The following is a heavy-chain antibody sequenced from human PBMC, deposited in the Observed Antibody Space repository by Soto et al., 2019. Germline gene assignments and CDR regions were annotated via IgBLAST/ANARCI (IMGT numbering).Heavy chain of an antibody. CDR3: AIHIKTRGYSYGWAYYYGMDV. V-gene: IGHV3-43D*04. CDR2: ISWDGGST. Sequence: PGGSLRLSCAASGFTFDDYAMHWVRQAPGKGLEWVSLISWDGGSTYYADSVKGRFTISRDNSKNSLYLQMNSLRAEDTALYYCAIHIKTRGYSYGWAYYYGMDVCGHGTTVTV. D-gene: IGHD5-18*01. J-gene: IGHJ6*02. CDR1: GFTFDDYA.